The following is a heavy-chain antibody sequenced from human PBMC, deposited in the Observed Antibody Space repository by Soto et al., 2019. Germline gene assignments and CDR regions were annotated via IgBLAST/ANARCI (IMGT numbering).Heavy chain of an antibody. D-gene: IGHD4-17*01. CDR3: ARASSAGKVTSQWYCFDY. CDR1: GGSFSGYY. Sequence: QVQLQQWGAGLLKPSETLSLTCAVYGGSFSGYYWSWLRQPPGKGLEWIGEINHSGSTNYNPSLTSRVTITVDTSKNQLSLRLGSVTAADTAVYYCARASSAGKVTSQWYCFDYWGQGTLVIVSS. V-gene: IGHV4-34*01. J-gene: IGHJ4*02. CDR2: INHSGST.